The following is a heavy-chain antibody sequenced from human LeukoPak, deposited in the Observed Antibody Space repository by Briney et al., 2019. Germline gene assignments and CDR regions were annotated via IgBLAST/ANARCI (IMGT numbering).Heavy chain of an antibody. V-gene: IGHV1-69*05. Sequence: SVKVSCKASGGTFSSYAIRWVRQAPGQGLEWVGGINPIFGTANYAQKFQGRVTITTDESPSTAYMELSSLRSEDTAVYYCARQPAACRKYYFDYWGQGTLVTVSS. D-gene: IGHD6-13*01. CDR3: ARQPAACRKYYFDY. CDR1: GGTFSSYA. CDR2: INPIFGTA. J-gene: IGHJ4*02.